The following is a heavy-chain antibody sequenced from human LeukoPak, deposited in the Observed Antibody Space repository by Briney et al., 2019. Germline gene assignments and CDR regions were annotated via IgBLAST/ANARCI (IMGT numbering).Heavy chain of an antibody. D-gene: IGHD1-1*01. CDR2: IYSGVPT. CDR3: VQTTGWPGFDY. V-gene: IGHV4-4*09. J-gene: IGHJ4*02. CDR1: GVSISRFY. Sequence: SETLSLTCTTSGVSISRFYWSWVRQPPGKGLEWIGNIYSGVPTYFNPSLKSRVIISVDTSKNQFSLNLASVTAADTAMYYCVQTTGWPGFDYWGQGILVTVSS.